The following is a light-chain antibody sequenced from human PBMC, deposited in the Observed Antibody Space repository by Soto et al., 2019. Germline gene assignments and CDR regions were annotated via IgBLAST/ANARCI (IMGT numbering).Light chain of an antibody. CDR1: QIINTW. CDR3: QQYETYSGT. Sequence: DSQMTQSPSSLSTSVGDRVTITCRASQIINTWLAWYQQKPGKAPKLLIYRASNLLSGVPSRFSGSGSGTEFTLTISSLQPDDFSIYYCQQYETYSGTFGPGTKVDL. V-gene: IGKV1-5*03. J-gene: IGKJ3*01. CDR2: RAS.